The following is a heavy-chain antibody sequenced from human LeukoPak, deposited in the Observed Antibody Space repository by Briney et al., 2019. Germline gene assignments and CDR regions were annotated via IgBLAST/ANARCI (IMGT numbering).Heavy chain of an antibody. CDR1: GDSVSSNSAA. V-gene: IGHV6-1*01. CDR2: TYYRSKWYH. Sequence: SQTLSLTCAISGDSVSSNSAAWNWIRQSPSRGLEWLGRTYYRSKWYHDYAVSVKSRVTINPDTSKNQFSLQLNSVTPEDTAVYYCARVLRNIAVAGTGYYYYYGMDVWGQGTTVTVSS. CDR3: ARVLRNIAVAGTGYYYYYGMDV. D-gene: IGHD6-19*01. J-gene: IGHJ6*02.